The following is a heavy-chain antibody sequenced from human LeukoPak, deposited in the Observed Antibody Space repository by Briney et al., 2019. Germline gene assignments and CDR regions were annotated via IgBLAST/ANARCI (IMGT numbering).Heavy chain of an antibody. CDR3: ARDAAQWPPPGYFDL. Sequence: SETLSLTCAVSRYSISSGYYWGWIRQPPGKGLEWIGSLYHSGSTYYNPSLNSRVTRSVDTSKNQFSQKLSYVTPPDTAVYYCARDAAQWPPPGYFDLWGRGTLVTVS. V-gene: IGHV4-38-2*02. CDR2: LYHSGST. CDR1: RYSISSGYY. J-gene: IGHJ2*01. D-gene: IGHD6-19*01.